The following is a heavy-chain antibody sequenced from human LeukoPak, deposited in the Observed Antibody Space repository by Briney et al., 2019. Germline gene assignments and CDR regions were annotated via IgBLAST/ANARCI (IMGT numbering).Heavy chain of an antibody. CDR1: GYSFISYW. D-gene: IGHD3-22*01. Sequence: GESLKISCKGSGYSFISYWIGWVRQMPGKGLEWMGIIYPGDSDTRYSPSFQGQVTIPADKSISTAYLQWSSLKASDTAMYYCARHPRIDYYDSSGYYYWFDPWGQGTLVTVSS. CDR3: ARHPRIDYYDSSGYYYWFDP. V-gene: IGHV5-51*01. CDR2: IYPGDSDT. J-gene: IGHJ5*02.